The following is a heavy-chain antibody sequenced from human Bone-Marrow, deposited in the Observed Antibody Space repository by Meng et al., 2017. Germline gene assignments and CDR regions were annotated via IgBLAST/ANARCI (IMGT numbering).Heavy chain of an antibody. CDR2: IWYDGSNK. D-gene: IGHD3-10*01. V-gene: IGHV3-33*01. CDR3: ARSYSSLVFYYYYYGMDV. Sequence: GESLKISCAASGFTFSSYGMHWVRQAPGKGLEWVAVIWYDGSNKYYADSVKGRFTISRDNSKNTLYLQMNSLRAEDTAVYYCARSYSSLVFYYYYYGMDVWGQGTTVTVSS. CDR1: GFTFSSYG. J-gene: IGHJ6*02.